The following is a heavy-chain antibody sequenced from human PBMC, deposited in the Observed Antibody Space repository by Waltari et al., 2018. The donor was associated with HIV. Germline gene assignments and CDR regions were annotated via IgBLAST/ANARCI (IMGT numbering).Heavy chain of an antibody. CDR3: AKDSRELVGYYFDY. CDR2: SRNKARSYTT. CDR1: ELTLSDHY. J-gene: IGHJ4*01. Sequence: EVQLVESGGGLVQPGGSLRLSCTASELTLSDHYMDWVRQAPGKGLECVGRSRNKARSYTTEYAASVKGRFSISRDDSKNSLYLQLSSLRPEDTAFYYCAKDSRELVGYYFDYWGLGTLVTVSS. V-gene: IGHV3-72*01. D-gene: IGHD1-26*01.